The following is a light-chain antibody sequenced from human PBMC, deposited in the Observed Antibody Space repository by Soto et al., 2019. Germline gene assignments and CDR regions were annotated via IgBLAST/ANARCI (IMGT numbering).Light chain of an antibody. Sequence: QSVLTQPASVSGSPGQSITISCTGTSSDVGRYNLVSWYQQHPGKAPKLIIYEVSKWPSGVSNRFSGSKSGNTAALTISGLQAEDEADYYCCSYAGRTTYVVFGGGTKLTVL. V-gene: IGLV2-23*02. CDR1: SSDVGRYNL. CDR3: CSYAGRTTYVV. CDR2: EVS. J-gene: IGLJ2*01.